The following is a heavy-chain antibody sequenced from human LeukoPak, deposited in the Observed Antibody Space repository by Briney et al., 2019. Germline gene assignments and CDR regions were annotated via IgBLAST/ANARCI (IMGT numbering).Heavy chain of an antibody. CDR3: ARDAKYCSGGSCYLVKWFDP. J-gene: IGHJ5*02. CDR1: GYTFTSYG. CDR2: INPNSGGT. V-gene: IGHV1-2*02. Sequence: ASVKVSCKASGYTFTSYGISWVRQAPGQGLEWMGWINPNSGGTNYAQKFQGRVTMTRDTSISTAYMELSRLRSDDTAVYYCARDAKYCSGGSCYLVKWFDPWGQGTLVTVSS. D-gene: IGHD2-15*01.